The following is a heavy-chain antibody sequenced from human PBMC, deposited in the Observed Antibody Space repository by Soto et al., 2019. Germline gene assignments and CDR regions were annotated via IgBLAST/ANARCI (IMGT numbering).Heavy chain of an antibody. V-gene: IGHV3-21*01. CDR3: ARVGHYYYYYMYV. J-gene: IGHJ6*03. CDR1: GFTFSSYS. Sequence: EVQLVESGGGLVKPGGSLRLSCAASGFTFSSYSMNWVRQAPGTGLEWVSSISSSSSYIYYADSVNGRFTISRDNAKNSLYLQMNSLRAEDTAVYYCARVGHYYYYYMYVWGRGTTVTVSS. CDR2: ISSSSSYI.